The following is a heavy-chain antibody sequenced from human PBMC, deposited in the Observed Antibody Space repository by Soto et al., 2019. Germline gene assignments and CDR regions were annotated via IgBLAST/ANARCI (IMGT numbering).Heavy chain of an antibody. D-gene: IGHD3-22*01. CDR3: ASSSPMIVVGHFDY. CDR1: GGTFSSYA. Sequence: SVKVSCKASGGTFSSYAISWVRQAPGQGLEWMGGIIPIFGTANYAQKFQGRVTITADESTSTAYMELSSLRSEDTAVYYCASSSPMIVVGHFDYWGQGTLVTVSS. V-gene: IGHV1-69*13. J-gene: IGHJ4*02. CDR2: IIPIFGTA.